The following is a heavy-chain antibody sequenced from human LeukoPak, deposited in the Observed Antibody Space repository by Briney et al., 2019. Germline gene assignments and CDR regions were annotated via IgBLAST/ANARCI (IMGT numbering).Heavy chain of an antibody. CDR1: GGSISSSSYS. Sequence: SETLSLTCTVSGGSISSSSYSWNWLRQPPGKGLEWIGYTYHSGSTNYNPSLKSRVTISVDRSRNQFSLQLSSVTAADTAVYYCARAGDLVVVAMGAFDIWGQGTMVTVSS. CDR3: ARAGDLVVVAMGAFDI. D-gene: IGHD2-15*01. J-gene: IGHJ3*02. CDR2: TYHSGST. V-gene: IGHV4-30-2*01.